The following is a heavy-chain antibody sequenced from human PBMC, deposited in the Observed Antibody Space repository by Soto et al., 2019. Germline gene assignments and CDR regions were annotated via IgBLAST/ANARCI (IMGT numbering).Heavy chain of an antibody. CDR1: GFTFDDYA. J-gene: IGHJ4*02. CDR2: ISWNSGSI. D-gene: IGHD3-9*01. CDR3: AKDIISLILPGSPFDY. V-gene: IGHV3-9*01. Sequence: EVQLVESGGGLVQPGRSLRLSCAASGFTFDDYAMHWVRQAPGKGLEWVSGISWNSGSIGYADSVKGRFTISRDNAKNSLYLQMNSLRAEDTALYYCAKDIISLILPGSPFDYWGQGTLVTVSS.